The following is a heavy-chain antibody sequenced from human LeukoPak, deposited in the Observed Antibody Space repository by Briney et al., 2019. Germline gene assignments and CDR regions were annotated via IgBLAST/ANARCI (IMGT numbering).Heavy chain of an antibody. CDR2: INSDGTTT. V-gene: IGHV3-74*01. CDR3: GRPLDKRGAPFDY. D-gene: IGHD4/OR15-4a*01. Sequence: PSETLSLTCAAYGFTFSSYWLHWVRQPPGKGLVWISRINSDGTTTTYANSVKGRSTISRDNAKNTPYQQMNSLRAAATVVYYCGRPLDKRGAPFDYWGQGTLVTVSS. CDR1: GFTFSSYW. J-gene: IGHJ4*02.